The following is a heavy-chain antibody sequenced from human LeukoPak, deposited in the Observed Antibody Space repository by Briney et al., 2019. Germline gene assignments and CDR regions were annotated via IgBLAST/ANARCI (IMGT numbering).Heavy chain of an antibody. D-gene: IGHD3-10*01. CDR1: GGSFSGYY. CDR3: ARAVHYSGTSDQYTGGLYYFDF. Sequence: SETLSLTCAVYGGSFSGYYWSWIRQPPGKGLEWIGEINHSGSTNYNPSLKSRVTISVDTSRKHFFLDLSSVTAADTAVYYCARAVHYSGTSDQYTGGLYYFDFWDQGTLVTVSS. J-gene: IGHJ4*02. V-gene: IGHV4-34*01. CDR2: INHSGST.